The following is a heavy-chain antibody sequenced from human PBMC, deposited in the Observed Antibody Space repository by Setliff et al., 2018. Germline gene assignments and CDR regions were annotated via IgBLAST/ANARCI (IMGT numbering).Heavy chain of an antibody. CDR3: ARGPTIFGAIYYMDV. CDR1: GFAFSTYR. V-gene: IGHV3-48*01. Sequence: LRLSCAASGFAFSTYRMNWVRQAPGKGLEWVSYITSSSSTIDYADSVKGRFTISRDDAKNSLYLQMNSLRAEDTAVYYCARGPTIFGAIYYMDVWGKGTTVTVSS. D-gene: IGHD3-3*01. CDR2: ITSSSSTI. J-gene: IGHJ6*03.